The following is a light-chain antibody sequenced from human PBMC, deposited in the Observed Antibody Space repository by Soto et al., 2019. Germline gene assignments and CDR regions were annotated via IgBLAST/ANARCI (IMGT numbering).Light chain of an antibody. V-gene: IGKV1-9*01. CDR1: QGISSY. CDR3: QQLNSYPLT. J-gene: IGKJ4*01. CDR2: AAS. Sequence: DIQLTQSPSFLSASVGDRVTITCRASQGISSYLAWYQQKPGKAPKLLIYAASTLQSGVPSRFSGSGSGTELTITISSLQPEDFETYYCQQLNSYPLTFGGGTKVDIK.